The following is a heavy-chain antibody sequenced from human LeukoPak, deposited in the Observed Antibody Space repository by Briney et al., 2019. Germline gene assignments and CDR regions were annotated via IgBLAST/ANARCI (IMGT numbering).Heavy chain of an antibody. CDR3: AKSESYRFGY. J-gene: IGHJ4*02. CDR1: GFTFSSYS. D-gene: IGHD1-26*01. Sequence: PGGSLRLSCAASGFTFSSYSVNWVRQAPGKGLEWVSFISSSSTTIYYADSVKGRFTISRDNAKNSLYLQVNSLRDEDTAVYYCAKSESYRFGYWGQGTLVTVSS. CDR2: ISSSSTTI. V-gene: IGHV3-48*02.